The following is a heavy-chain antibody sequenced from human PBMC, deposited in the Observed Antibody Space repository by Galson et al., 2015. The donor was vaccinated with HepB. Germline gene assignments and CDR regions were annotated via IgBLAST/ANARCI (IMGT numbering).Heavy chain of an antibody. V-gene: IGHV3-15*01. CDR2: IKRKSEGGTT. CDR1: EFSMSDAW. D-gene: IGHD3-10*01. CDR3: ATGGHYFGA. J-gene: IGHJ4*02. Sequence: LRLSCAGSEFSMSDAWMSWVRQAPGRGLEWIGRIKRKSEGGTTEYGAPLKGRVSISRDESQNTLYLLMNGLETEDTAIYHCATGGHYFGAWGQRTLVTVS.